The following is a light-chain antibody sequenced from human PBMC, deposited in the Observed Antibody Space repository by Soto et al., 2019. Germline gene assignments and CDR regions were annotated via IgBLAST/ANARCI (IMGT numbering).Light chain of an antibody. J-gene: IGKJ4*01. CDR1: QSVSSSY. CDR2: GAS. Sequence: EIVLTQSPGTLSLSPGERATLSCRASQSVSSSYLAWYQQKPGQAPRLLIYGASSRATGIPDRFSGSGSGTDSTLTISRLEPEDFAVYYWQQYGSPLTFGGGTKVEIK. CDR3: QQYGSPLT. V-gene: IGKV3-20*01.